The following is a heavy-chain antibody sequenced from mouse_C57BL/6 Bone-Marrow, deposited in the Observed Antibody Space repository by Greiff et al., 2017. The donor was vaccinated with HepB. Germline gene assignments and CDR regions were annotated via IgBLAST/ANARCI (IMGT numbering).Heavy chain of an antibody. D-gene: IGHD1-2*01. CDR3: ARSLRPYYYAMDY. Sequence: VQLQQSGPELVKPGASVKISCKASGYSFTGYYMNWVKQSPEKSLEWIGEINPSTGGTTYNQKFKAKATLTVDKSSSTAYMQLKSLTSEDSAVYYCARSLRPYYYAMDYWGQGTSVTVSS. J-gene: IGHJ4*01. V-gene: IGHV1-42*01. CDR1: GYSFTGYY. CDR2: INPSTGGT.